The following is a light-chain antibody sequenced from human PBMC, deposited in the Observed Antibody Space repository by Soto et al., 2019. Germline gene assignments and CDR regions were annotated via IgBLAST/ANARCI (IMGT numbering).Light chain of an antibody. CDR2: EDN. CDR3: QSYDSSNHVV. CDR1: SGSIASNY. J-gene: IGLJ2*01. V-gene: IGLV6-57*04. Sequence: NFLLPQPHSVSESPGKTVTISCTRSSGSIASNYVQWYQQRPGSAPTTVIYEDNQRPSGVPDRFSGSIDSSSNSASLTISGLKTEDEADYYCQSYDSSNHVVFGGGTQLTVL.